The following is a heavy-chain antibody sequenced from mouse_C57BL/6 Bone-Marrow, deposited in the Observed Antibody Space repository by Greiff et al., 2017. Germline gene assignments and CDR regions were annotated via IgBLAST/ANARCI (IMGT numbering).Heavy chain of an antibody. Sequence: QVQLQQSGPGLVQPSQSLSITCTVSGFSLTSYGVHWVRQSPGKGLEWLGVIWSGGSTDYNAAFISRLSISKDNSKSQVFFKMNSLQADDTAIYCCARWGDYYYYAMDYWGQGTSVTVSS. D-gene: IGHD2-4*01. J-gene: IGHJ4*01. CDR3: ARWGDYYYYAMDY. V-gene: IGHV2-2*01. CDR1: GFSLTSYG. CDR2: IWSGGST.